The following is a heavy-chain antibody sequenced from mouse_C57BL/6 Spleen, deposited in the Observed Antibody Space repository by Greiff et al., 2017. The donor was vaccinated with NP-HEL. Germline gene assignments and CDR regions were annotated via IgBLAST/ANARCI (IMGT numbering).Heavy chain of an antibody. J-gene: IGHJ4*01. V-gene: IGHV1-64*01. Sequence: VQLQQPGAELVKPGASVKLSCKASGYTFTSYWMHWVKQRPGQGLEWIGMIHPNSGSTNYNEKFKSKATLTVDKSSSTAYMQLSSLTSEDSAVYYCARCGNLYYYAMDYWGQGTSVTVSS. CDR3: ARCGNLYYYAMDY. CDR2: IHPNSGST. D-gene: IGHD2-1*01. CDR1: GYTFTSYW.